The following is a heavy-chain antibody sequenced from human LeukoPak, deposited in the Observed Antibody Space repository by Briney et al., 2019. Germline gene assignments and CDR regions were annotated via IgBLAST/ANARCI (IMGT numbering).Heavy chain of an antibody. CDR3: ARFQYCSGGSCYNYFDY. CDR1: GYIFTSYW. V-gene: IGHV5-10-1*01. CDR2: IDPSDSYT. Sequence: GASLQISCEGSGYIFTSYWISWGRQLPGKGLEGMGRIDPSDSYTNYSPSFQGHVTISADKSISTAYLQWSSLKASDTAMYYCARFQYCSGGSCYNYFDYWGQGTLVTVSS. J-gene: IGHJ4*02. D-gene: IGHD2-15*01.